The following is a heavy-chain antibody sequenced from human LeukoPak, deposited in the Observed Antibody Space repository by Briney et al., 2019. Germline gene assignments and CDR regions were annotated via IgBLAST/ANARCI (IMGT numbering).Heavy chain of an antibody. J-gene: IGHJ4*02. CDR2: INHSGST. CDR3: ARVGMIGITRVRGVTR. CDR1: GGSFSGYY. Sequence: SETLSLTCAVYGGSFSGYYWSWIRQPPVKGLEWIGEINHSGSTNYNPSLKSRVTISVDTSKNQFSLKLSSVTAADTAVYYCARVGMIGITRVRGVTRWGQGTLVTVSS. D-gene: IGHD3-10*01. V-gene: IGHV4-34*01.